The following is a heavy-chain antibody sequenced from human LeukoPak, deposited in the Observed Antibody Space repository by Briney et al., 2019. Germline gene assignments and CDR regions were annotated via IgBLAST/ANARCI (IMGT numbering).Heavy chain of an antibody. CDR3: ARGSTYSSGWDRFDY. CDR2: IIPIFGTA. J-gene: IGHJ4*02. D-gene: IGHD6-19*01. V-gene: IGHV1-69*13. Sequence: SVKVSCKASGYIFTNYGFSWVRQAPGQGLEWMGGIIPIFGTANYAQKFQGRVTITADESTSTAYMELSSLRSEDTAVYYCARGSTYSSGWDRFDYWGQGTLVTVSS. CDR1: GYIFTNYG.